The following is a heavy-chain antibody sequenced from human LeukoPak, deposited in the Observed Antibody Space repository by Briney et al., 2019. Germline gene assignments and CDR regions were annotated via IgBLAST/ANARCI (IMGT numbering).Heavy chain of an antibody. CDR3: ARATXGXLXXFDY. Sequence: GASVKVSCKASGYTFTSYGISWVRQAPGQGLEWMGWISAYNGNTNYAQQLQGRVTMTTDTSTSTAYMELRSLRSADTAGHYLARATXGXLXXFDYWGXGTLVTVSS. J-gene: IGHJ4*02. CDR1: GYTFTSYG. V-gene: IGHV1-18*01. CDR2: ISAYNGNT.